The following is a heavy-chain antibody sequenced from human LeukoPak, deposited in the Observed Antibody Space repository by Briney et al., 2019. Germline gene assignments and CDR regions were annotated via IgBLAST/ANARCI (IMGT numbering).Heavy chain of an antibody. Sequence: GGSLRLSCAASGFTFSNYDMNWVRQAPGKGLEWVSTISASDDSTYYADSVKGRFTISRDKSTNTLYLQMNSLRAEDTAVYYCTKRLVRNFDYWGQGTLVTVSS. D-gene: IGHD6-19*01. CDR1: GFTFSNYD. CDR3: TKRLVRNFDY. J-gene: IGHJ4*02. V-gene: IGHV3-23*01. CDR2: ISASDDST.